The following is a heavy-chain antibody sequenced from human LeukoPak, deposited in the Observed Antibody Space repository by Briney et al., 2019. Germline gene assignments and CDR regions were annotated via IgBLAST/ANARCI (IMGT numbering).Heavy chain of an antibody. J-gene: IGHJ4*02. CDR1: GYTFTSYG. V-gene: IGHV1-18*01. D-gene: IGHD6-13*01. CDR2: ISAYNGNT. Sequence: ASGKVSCKASGYTFTSYGISWVRQAPGQGLEWMGWISAYNGNTNYAQKLQGRVTMTTDTSTSTAYMELRSLRSDDTAVYYCARVYSSSRWGLPDRYYFDYWGQGTLVTVSS. CDR3: ARVYSSSRWGLPDRYYFDY.